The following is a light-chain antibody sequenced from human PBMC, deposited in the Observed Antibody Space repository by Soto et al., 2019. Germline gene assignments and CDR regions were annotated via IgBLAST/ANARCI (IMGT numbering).Light chain of an antibody. Sequence: EIVMTQSPATLSVSPGEGATLSCRASQSVGRDLAWYQQKPGQAPRLLIYGASTRATGIPARVTGSGSGTEITRAIDSLQTEGFAVDGGQQYNTGPRNFGRGATVDIK. CDR3: QQYNTGPRN. J-gene: IGKJ3*01. CDR1: QSVGRD. CDR2: GAS. V-gene: IGKV3-15*01.